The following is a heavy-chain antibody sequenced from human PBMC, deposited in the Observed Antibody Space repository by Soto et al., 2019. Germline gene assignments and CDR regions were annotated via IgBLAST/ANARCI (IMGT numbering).Heavy chain of an antibody. J-gene: IGHJ5*02. CDR3: ARGQRAGRVYSSSSGGGWFDP. D-gene: IGHD6-6*01. Sequence: SETLSLTCAVYGGSFSGYYWSWIRQPPGKGLEWIGEINHSGSTNYNPSLKSRVTISVDTSKNQFSLKLSSVTAADTAVYYCARGQRAGRVYSSSSGGGWFDPWGQGTLVTVSS. V-gene: IGHV4-34*01. CDR1: GGSFSGYY. CDR2: INHSGST.